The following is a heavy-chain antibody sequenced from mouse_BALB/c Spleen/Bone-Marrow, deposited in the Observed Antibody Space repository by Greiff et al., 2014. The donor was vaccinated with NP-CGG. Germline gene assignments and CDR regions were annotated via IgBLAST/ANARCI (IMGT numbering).Heavy chain of an antibody. V-gene: IGHV14-3*02. CDR1: GFSIKDTY. CDR3: AFITTVVEYYFTY. D-gene: IGHD1-1*01. CDR2: IDPANGNS. Sequence: EVQLQQSGAKLVKPGASVKLSCTASGFSIKDTYMHWVKQRPEQGLEWIGRIDPANGNSKYDTKFQGKATITADTSSNTAYLQLSSLTAEDTAVYYCAFITTVVEYYFTYWGQGTPLTVSS. J-gene: IGHJ2*01.